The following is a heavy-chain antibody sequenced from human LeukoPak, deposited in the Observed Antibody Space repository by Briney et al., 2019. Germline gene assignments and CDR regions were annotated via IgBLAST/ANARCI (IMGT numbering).Heavy chain of an antibody. Sequence: GGSLRLSCAASGFTISGFWMPWVRQVPGEGLVWVARMNSAGTTINYADSVKDRFTISRDNVRNTLHLQMNNLSLEDTAVYFCIREVQVRASASLGLWGRGTLVTVS. D-gene: IGHD1-1*01. V-gene: IGHV3-74*01. CDR3: IREVQVRASASLGL. CDR1: GFTISGFW. J-gene: IGHJ4*01. CDR2: MNSAGTTI.